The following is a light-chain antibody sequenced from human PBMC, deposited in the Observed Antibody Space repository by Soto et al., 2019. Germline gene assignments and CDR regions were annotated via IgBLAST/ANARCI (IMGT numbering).Light chain of an antibody. J-gene: IGKJ4*01. Sequence: ETVLTQSPGTLSVSPGERATLSCRASQSVGRNYLAWYQQKPGQAPRLLIHAASTRATGIPDRFSGSGSGTDFTLTISRLEPEDSAFYYCQQYASSPLTFGGGTKVETK. V-gene: IGKV3-20*01. CDR3: QQYASSPLT. CDR2: AAS. CDR1: QSVGRNY.